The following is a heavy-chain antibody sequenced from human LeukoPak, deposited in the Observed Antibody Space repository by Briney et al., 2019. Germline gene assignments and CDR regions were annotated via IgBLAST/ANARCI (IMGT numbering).Heavy chain of an antibody. J-gene: IGHJ5*02. Sequence: SETLSLTCAVYGGSFSGYYWSWIRQPPGKGLEWIGEISHSGSTNYNPSLKSRVTISVDTSKNQFSLKLSSVTAADTAVYYCARRGSTIFGVAAKRDNWFDPWGQGTLVTVSS. D-gene: IGHD3-3*01. CDR2: ISHSGST. V-gene: IGHV4-34*01. CDR1: GGSFSGYY. CDR3: ARRGSTIFGVAAKRDNWFDP.